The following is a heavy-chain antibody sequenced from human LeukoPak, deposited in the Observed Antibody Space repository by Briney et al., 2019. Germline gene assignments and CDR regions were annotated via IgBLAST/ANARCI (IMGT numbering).Heavy chain of an antibody. CDR2: ISYDGSNK. CDR3: AKGLLVVVITTSFDY. D-gene: IGHD3-22*01. CDR1: GFTFSSYG. V-gene: IGHV3-30*18. Sequence: GGSLRLSCAASGFTFSSYGMHWVRQAPGKGLEWVAVISYDGSNKYYADSVKGRFTISRDNSKNTLYLQMNSLRAEDTAVYYCAKGLLVVVITTSFDYWGQGTLVTVAS. J-gene: IGHJ4*02.